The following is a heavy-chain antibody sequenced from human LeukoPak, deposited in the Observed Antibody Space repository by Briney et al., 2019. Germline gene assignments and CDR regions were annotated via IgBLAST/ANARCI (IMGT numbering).Heavy chain of an antibody. Sequence: GGSLRLSCAAPGLTFSSYEMNWVRQAPGKGLEWVSYISSSGSTIYYADSVKGRFTISRDNAKNSLYLQMNSLRAEDTAVYYCAREYYDSSGYYPLDYWGQGTLVTVSS. CDR1: GLTFSSYE. J-gene: IGHJ4*02. CDR2: ISSSGSTI. CDR3: AREYYDSSGYYPLDY. D-gene: IGHD3-22*01. V-gene: IGHV3-48*03.